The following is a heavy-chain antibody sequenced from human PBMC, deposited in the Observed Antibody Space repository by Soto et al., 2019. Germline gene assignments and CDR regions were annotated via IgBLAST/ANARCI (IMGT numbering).Heavy chain of an antibody. CDR1: GCSFTSNNW. J-gene: IGHJ4*02. D-gene: IGHD1-7*01. V-gene: IGHV4-4*02. Sequence: SETLSLTCAVSGCSFTSNNWWTWVRQPPGQGLEWIGEIYRTGSTNYNPSLKSRVTISLDKSENQFSLKVTSLTAADTAVYYCASRDPGTSVDYWGQGTLVTVSS. CDR3: ASRDPGTSVDY. CDR2: IYRTGST.